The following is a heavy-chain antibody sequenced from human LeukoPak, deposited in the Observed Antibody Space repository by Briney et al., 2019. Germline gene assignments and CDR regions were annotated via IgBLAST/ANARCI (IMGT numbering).Heavy chain of an antibody. Sequence: GRSLRLSCAASGFTFSSYTMHWVRQAPGKGLEWVAVISYDGSNKYYADSVKGRFTISRDNSKNTLYLQMNSLRAEDTAVYYCAREFDSSGYPYWGQGTLVTVSS. D-gene: IGHD3-22*01. J-gene: IGHJ4*02. CDR3: AREFDSSGYPY. V-gene: IGHV3-30-3*01. CDR1: GFTFSSYT. CDR2: ISYDGSNK.